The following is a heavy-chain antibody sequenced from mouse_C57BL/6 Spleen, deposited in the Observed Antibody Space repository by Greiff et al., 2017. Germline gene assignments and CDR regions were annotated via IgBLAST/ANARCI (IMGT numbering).Heavy chain of an antibody. Sequence: EVQLVESGGDLVKPGGSLKLSCAASGFTFSSYGMSWVRQTPDKRLEWVATISSGGSYTYYPDSVKGRFTISRDNAKNTLYLQMSSLKSEDTAMYYCARQGVSTVVASGAMDYWGQGTSVTVSS. D-gene: IGHD1-1*01. J-gene: IGHJ4*01. CDR1: GFTFSSYG. CDR2: ISSGGSYT. CDR3: ARQGVSTVVASGAMDY. V-gene: IGHV5-6*01.